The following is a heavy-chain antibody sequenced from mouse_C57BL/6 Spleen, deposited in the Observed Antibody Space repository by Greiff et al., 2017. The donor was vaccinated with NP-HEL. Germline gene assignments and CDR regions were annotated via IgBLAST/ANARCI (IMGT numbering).Heavy chain of an antibody. D-gene: IGHD2-4*01. CDR3: ARSWGLREFAY. Sequence: QVQLQQSGAELVKPGASVKLSCKASGYTFTSYWMHWVKQRPGRGLEWIRRIDPNSGGTKYNEKFKSKATLTVDKPSSTAYMQLSSLTSEDSAVYYCARSWGLREFAYWGQGTLVTVSA. CDR1: GYTFTSYW. CDR2: IDPNSGGT. J-gene: IGHJ3*01. V-gene: IGHV1-72*01.